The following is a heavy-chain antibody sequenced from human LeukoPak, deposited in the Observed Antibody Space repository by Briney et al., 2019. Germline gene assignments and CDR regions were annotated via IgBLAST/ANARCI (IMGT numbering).Heavy chain of an antibody. D-gene: IGHD2-8*01. V-gene: IGHV1-2*02. Sequence: ASVKVSCKASGYSFRDYWMHWVRQAPGQGLEWMGWIDPKTGNQNYAQKFQGRVTMTSDTSITTFYMELSRLTSDDTAVYYCARGGFHHGFDFWGQGTVVTASS. CDR1: GYSFRDYW. CDR3: ARGGFHHGFDF. J-gene: IGHJ4*02. CDR2: IDPKTGNQ.